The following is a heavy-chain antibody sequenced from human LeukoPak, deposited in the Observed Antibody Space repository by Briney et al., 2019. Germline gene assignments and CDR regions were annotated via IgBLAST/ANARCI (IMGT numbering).Heavy chain of an antibody. CDR2: ISGSTGST. CDR3: AKMRDRSSSYFQH. V-gene: IGHV3-23*01. J-gene: IGHJ1*01. Sequence: AGGSLRLSCAASGFTFSNYAMNWVRQAPGKGLEWVSLISGSTGSTYYADSVKGRFSISRDNSKNTLYLQMNSLRGEDTAVYYCAKMRDRSSSYFQHWGQGTLVTVSS. D-gene: IGHD6-6*01. CDR1: GFTFSNYA.